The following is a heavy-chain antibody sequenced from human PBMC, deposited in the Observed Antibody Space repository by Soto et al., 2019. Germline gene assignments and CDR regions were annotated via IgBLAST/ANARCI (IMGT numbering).Heavy chain of an antibody. Sequence: ASVKVSCKASGYTFTSYGISWVRQAPGQGLEWMGWISAYNGNTNYAQKLQGRVTMTTDTSTSTAYMELRSLRSDDTAVYYCAREGSGDGLLWFGEGYYYYYYMDVWGKGTTVTVSS. V-gene: IGHV1-18*01. D-gene: IGHD3-10*01. CDR3: AREGSGDGLLWFGEGYYYYYYMDV. CDR2: ISAYNGNT. J-gene: IGHJ6*03. CDR1: GYTFTSYG.